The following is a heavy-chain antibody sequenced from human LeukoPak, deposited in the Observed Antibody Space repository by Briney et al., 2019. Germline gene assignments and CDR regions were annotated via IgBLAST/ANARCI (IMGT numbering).Heavy chain of an antibody. CDR1: GGSFSGYY. J-gene: IGHJ4*02. Sequence: SETLSLTCAVYGGSFSGYYWSWIRQPPGKGLEWIGEINHSGSTNYNPSLKSRVTISVDTSKNQFSLKLSSVTAADTAVYYCARIEGVVDYWGQGTLVTVSS. CDR2: INHSGST. CDR3: ARIEGVVDY. D-gene: IGHD2-15*01. V-gene: IGHV4-34*01.